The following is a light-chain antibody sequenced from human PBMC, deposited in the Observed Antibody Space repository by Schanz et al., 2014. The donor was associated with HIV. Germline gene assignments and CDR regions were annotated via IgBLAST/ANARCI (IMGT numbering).Light chain of an antibody. Sequence: QSALTQPASVSGSPGQSITISCTGTSSDVGGYNYVSWYQQHPGKAPKLMIYDVSNRPSGVSNRFSGSKSGTSASLAITGLQAEDEADYYCQSYDSSLRGSVVFGGGTKLTVL. V-gene: IGLV2-14*03. J-gene: IGLJ2*01. CDR2: DVS. CDR1: SSDVGGYNY. CDR3: QSYDSSLRGSVV.